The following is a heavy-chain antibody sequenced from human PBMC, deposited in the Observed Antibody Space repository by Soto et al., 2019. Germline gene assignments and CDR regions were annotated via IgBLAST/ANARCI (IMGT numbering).Heavy chain of an antibody. CDR2: IYHSGST. D-gene: IGHD5-12*01. CDR3: ARTSRLTSGYEKYYFDY. J-gene: IGHJ4*02. V-gene: IGHV4-4*02. CDR1: GGSISSSNW. Sequence: PSETLSLTCAVSGGSISSSNWWSWVRQPPGKGLEWIGEIYHSGSTNYNPSLKSRVTISVDTSKNQFSLKLSSVTAADTAVYYCARTSRLTSGYEKYYFDYWGKGTLVTVSS.